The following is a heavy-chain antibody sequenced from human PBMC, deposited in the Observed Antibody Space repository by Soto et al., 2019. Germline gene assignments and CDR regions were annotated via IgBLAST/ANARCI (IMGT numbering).Heavy chain of an antibody. CDR2: INAGTGNT. V-gene: IGHV1-3*01. CDR3: ARGYDILTAYSPYYFDY. Sequence: QVQLVQSGAEVKKPGASVKVSCKTSGYPFTSYVIHWVRQAPGQRLEWMGWINAGTGNTKYSQKFQGRVAIPRDTSASTAYMELSSLRSEDTAVHYCARGYDILTAYSPYYFDYWGQGTLVTVSS. D-gene: IGHD3-9*01. J-gene: IGHJ4*02. CDR1: GYPFTSYV.